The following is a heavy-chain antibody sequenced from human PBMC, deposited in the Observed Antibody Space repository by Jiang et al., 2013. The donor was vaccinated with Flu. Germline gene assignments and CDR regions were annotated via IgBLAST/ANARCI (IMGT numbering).Heavy chain of an antibody. D-gene: IGHD3-22*01. J-gene: IGHJ5*02. Sequence: PGLVKPSETLSLTCSVSGGSINSRSYYWGWIRQPPGKGLEWIASIYYGGSTYYNPSLKSRVTISVDTSKNQFSLKLTSVTAADTAVYYCAKSSAYYYENWFDPWGQGTLVTVSS. CDR1: GGSINSRSYY. V-gene: IGHV4-39*01. CDR3: AKSSAYYYENWFDP. CDR2: IYYGGST.